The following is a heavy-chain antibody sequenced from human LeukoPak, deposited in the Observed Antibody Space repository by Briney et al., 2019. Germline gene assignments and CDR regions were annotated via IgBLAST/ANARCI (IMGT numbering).Heavy chain of an antibody. V-gene: IGHV3-9*01. D-gene: IGHD6-19*01. Sequence: GGSLRLSCGSSGFTFDDYAMHWVRHAPGKGQDWVSGISWNSGSIGYADSVKGRFTISRDNAKNSLYLQMNSLRAEDTALYYCAKDGPVAGTSWYFDLWGRGTLVTVSS. CDR3: AKDGPVAGTSWYFDL. CDR2: ISWNSGSI. J-gene: IGHJ2*01. CDR1: GFTFDDYA.